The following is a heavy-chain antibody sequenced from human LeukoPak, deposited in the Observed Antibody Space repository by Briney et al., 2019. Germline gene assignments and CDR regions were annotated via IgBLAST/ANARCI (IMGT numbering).Heavy chain of an antibody. CDR2: ISAYNGNT. V-gene: IGHV1-18*01. J-gene: IGHJ5*02. Sequence: ASVKVSCRASGYTFTSYGISWVRQAPGQGLEWMGWISAYNGNTNYAQKLQGRVTMTTDTSTSTAYMELRSLRSDDTAVYYCARAALRLGEFVSPGDNWFDPWGQGTLVTVSS. CDR1: GYTFTSYG. D-gene: IGHD3-16*01. CDR3: ARAALRLGEFVSPGDNWFDP.